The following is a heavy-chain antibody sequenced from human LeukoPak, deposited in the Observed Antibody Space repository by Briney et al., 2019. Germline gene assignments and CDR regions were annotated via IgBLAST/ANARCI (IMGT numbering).Heavy chain of an antibody. CDR2: IYSGGST. V-gene: IGHV3-53*01. D-gene: IGHD2-2*01. CDR3: ARGVWVPGSIGFDY. CDR1: GNSFRSNY. Sequence: GGSLRLSCEASGNSFRSNYMYWVRQAPEKGLEWVSIIYSGGSTYYSESVKGRFTITRDNSKNTVSLQLDRLRVEDTAVYYYARGVWVPGSIGFDYWGQGTLVTVSS. J-gene: IGHJ4*02.